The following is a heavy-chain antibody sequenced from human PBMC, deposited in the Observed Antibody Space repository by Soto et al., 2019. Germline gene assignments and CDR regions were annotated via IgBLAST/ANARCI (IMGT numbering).Heavy chain of an antibody. Sequence: HVQLVESGGGVVQPGRSLRLSCGASGFTFSSYGMHWVRQAPGKGLEWVAVISYDGSKKYYADSVKGRFTISRDNSKNTLYLQLDSPIAEHTAVYYCAKVSGGPLNYGMDVWGQGTTVIVSS. V-gene: IGHV3-30*18. CDR2: ISYDGSKK. J-gene: IGHJ6*02. CDR1: GFTFSSYG. CDR3: AKVSGGPLNYGMDV. D-gene: IGHD2-15*01.